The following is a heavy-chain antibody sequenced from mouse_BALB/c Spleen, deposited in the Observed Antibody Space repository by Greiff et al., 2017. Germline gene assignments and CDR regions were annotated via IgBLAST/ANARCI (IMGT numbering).Heavy chain of an antibody. CDR2: IFPGSGNT. D-gene: IGHD1-1*01. CDR1: GYSFTSYY. J-gene: IGHJ1*01. V-gene: IGHV1-66*01. CDR3: ARGGSSYDWYFDV. Sequence: VQLQESGPELVKPGASVKISCKASGYSFTSYYIHWVKQRPGQGLEWIGWIFPGSGNTKYNEKFKGKATLTADKSSSTAYMQLSSLTSENSAVYFCARGGSSYDWYFDVWGAGTTVTVSS.